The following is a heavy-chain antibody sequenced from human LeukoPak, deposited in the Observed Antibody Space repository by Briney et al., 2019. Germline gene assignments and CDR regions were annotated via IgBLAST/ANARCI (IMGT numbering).Heavy chain of an antibody. CDR2: IYNSGST. D-gene: IGHD2-15*01. Sequence: SETLSLTCTVSGVSISSYYWSWIRQPPGKGLEWIGYIYNSGSTNYNPSLKSRVTISVDTSKNQFSLKLSSVTAADTAVYHCAREYCSSSSCYFDYWGQGTLVTVSS. CDR3: AREYCSSSSCYFDY. CDR1: GVSISSYY. V-gene: IGHV4-59*01. J-gene: IGHJ4*02.